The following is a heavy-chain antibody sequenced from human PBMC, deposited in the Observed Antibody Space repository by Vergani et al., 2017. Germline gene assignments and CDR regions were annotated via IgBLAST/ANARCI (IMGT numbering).Heavy chain of an antibody. CDR2: IYYSGST. V-gene: IGHV4-61*01. CDR1: GGSVSSGSYY. Sequence: QVQLQESGPGLVKPSETLSLTCTVSGGSVSSGSYYWSWIRQPPGKGLEWIGYIYYSGSTNYNPSLKSRVTISVDTSKNQFSLKLSSVTAADTAVYYCARSGYYDFWSGYMYDYWGQGTLVTVAS. CDR3: ARSGYYDFWSGYMYDY. J-gene: IGHJ4*02. D-gene: IGHD3-3*01.